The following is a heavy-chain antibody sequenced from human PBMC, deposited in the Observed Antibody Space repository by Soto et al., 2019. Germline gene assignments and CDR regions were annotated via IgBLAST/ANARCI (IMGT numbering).Heavy chain of an antibody. J-gene: IGHJ4*02. D-gene: IGHD6-19*01. Sequence: PXVWLRLACASSGFTFGGSAMRGLRQASRQRLERVGHIRSKTNSYATAYAESVKGRFPISRDDSMNTAYLQMNSLKTGDTAVYFCTRQTDAVQWLVVPTDYNFDYWGQGTLVTVCS. CDR2: IRSKTNSYAT. CDR3: TRQTDAVQWLVVPTDYNFDY. CDR1: GFTFGGSA. V-gene: IGHV3-73*01.